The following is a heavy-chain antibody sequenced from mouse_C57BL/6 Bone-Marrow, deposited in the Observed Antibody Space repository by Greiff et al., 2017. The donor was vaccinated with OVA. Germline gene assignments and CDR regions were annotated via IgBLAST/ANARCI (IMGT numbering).Heavy chain of an antibody. CDR2: IDPETGGT. CDR1: GYTFTDYE. V-gene: IGHV1-15*01. CDR3: TRGYSNYYAMDY. J-gene: IGHJ4*01. D-gene: IGHD2-5*01. Sequence: VQGVESGAELVRPGASVTLSCKASGYTFTDYEMHWVKQTPVHGLEWIGAIDPETGGTAYNQKFKGKAILTADKSSSTAYMEIRSLTSEDSAVYYCTRGYSNYYAMDYWGRGTSVTVSA.